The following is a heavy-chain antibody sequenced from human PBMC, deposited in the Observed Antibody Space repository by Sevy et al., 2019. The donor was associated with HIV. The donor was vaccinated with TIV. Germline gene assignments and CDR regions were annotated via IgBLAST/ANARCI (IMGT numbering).Heavy chain of an antibody. D-gene: IGHD3-22*01. CDR1: AYSISSGYY. CDR3: ARARYYCHKTGYSTFDY. CDR2: IYHSGST. V-gene: IGHV4-38-2*01. Sequence: SENLSLTCGVSAYSISSGYYWGWIRQSPGKGLEWIGSIYHSGSTQYNPSLKSRVTLSVDTSKNQFSLKLSSVTAADTAVYYCARARYYCHKTGYSTFDYWGQGTLVTVSS. J-gene: IGHJ4*02.